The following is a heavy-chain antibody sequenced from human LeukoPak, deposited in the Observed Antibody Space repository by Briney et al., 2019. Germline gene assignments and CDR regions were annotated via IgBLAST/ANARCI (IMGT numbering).Heavy chain of an antibody. D-gene: IGHD5-18*01. J-gene: IGHJ4*02. CDR1: GFTVSSSY. CDR3: AKGYNYAYEY. CDR2: IYSGGST. V-gene: IGHV3-53*01. Sequence: GGSMRLSCAASGFTVSSSYMSWVRQAPGKGLEWVSLIYSGGSTYYAASVEGRFTISRDNSKNTLYLQMNSLRPEDTAVYYCAKGYNYAYEYWGQRTLVTVSS.